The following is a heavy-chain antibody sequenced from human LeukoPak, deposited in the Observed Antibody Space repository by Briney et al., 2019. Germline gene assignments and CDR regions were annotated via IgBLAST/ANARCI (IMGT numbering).Heavy chain of an antibody. CDR1: GGTFSSYA. CDR2: IIPIFGTA. Sequence: ASVKVYCKASGGTFSSYAISWVRQAPGQGLEWMGGIIPIFGTANYAQKFQGRVTITADESTSTAYMELSSLRSEDTAVYYCARVRDYYDILTGYHNHYGMDVWGKGTTVTVSS. D-gene: IGHD3-9*01. V-gene: IGHV1-69*13. J-gene: IGHJ6*04. CDR3: ARVRDYYDILTGYHNHYGMDV.